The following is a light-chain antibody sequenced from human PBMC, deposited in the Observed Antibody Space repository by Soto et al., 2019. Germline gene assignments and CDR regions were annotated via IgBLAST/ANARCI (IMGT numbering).Light chain of an antibody. Sequence: QSALTQPASVSGSPGQSIIISCTGTSSDVGYYNFVSWYQQHPGKAPKLMMYEVSNRPSGVPNRFSGSKSGNTASLTISGLQAEDEADYYCCLYASSSTRVFGGGTKVTVL. J-gene: IGLJ3*02. CDR2: EVS. CDR3: CLYASSSTRV. V-gene: IGLV2-14*01. CDR1: SSDVGYYNF.